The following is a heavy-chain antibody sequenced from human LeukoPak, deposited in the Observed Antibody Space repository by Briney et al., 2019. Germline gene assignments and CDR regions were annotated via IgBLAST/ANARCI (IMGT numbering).Heavy chain of an antibody. V-gene: IGHV4-61*05. CDR3: ARGPPEHYDYVWGSYRPGEIFDY. CDR2: IYYSGST. D-gene: IGHD3-16*02. Sequence: SETLSLTCTVSGGSISSSSYYWGWIRQPPEKGLEWIGYIYYSGSTNYNPSLKSRVTISVDTSKNQFSLKLSSVTAADTAVYYCARGPPEHYDYVWGSYRPGEIFDYWGQGTLVTVSS. J-gene: IGHJ4*02. CDR1: GGSISSSSYY.